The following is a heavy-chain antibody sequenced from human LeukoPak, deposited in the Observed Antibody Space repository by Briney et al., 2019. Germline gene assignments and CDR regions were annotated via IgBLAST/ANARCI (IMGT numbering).Heavy chain of an antibody. V-gene: IGHV4-61*02. CDR3: ARDRVAEDAFDI. J-gene: IGHJ3*02. CDR1: GGSISSGSYY. CDR2: IYTSGST. Sequence: SETLSLTCTVSGGSISSGSYYWSWIRQPAGKGLEWIGRIYTSGSTNYNPSLKSRVTISVDTSKNQFSLKLSSVTAADTAVYYCARDRVAEDAFDIWGQGTMVTVSS.